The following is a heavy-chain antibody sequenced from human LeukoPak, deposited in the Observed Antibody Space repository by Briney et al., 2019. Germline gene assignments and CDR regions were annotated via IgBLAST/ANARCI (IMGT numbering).Heavy chain of an antibody. CDR3: AKDRHGYYGSGSYYYY. CDR2: IISDGSRT. D-gene: IGHD3-10*01. J-gene: IGHJ4*02. Sequence: PGGSLRLSCAAPGFTFSNYWMYWVRQASGKGLVWVSQIISDGSRTYYADSVKGRFTISRDNTKNTLYLQMNSLRAEDTAVYYCAKDRHGYYGSGSYYYYWGQGTLVTVSS. V-gene: IGHV3-74*01. CDR1: GFTFSNYW.